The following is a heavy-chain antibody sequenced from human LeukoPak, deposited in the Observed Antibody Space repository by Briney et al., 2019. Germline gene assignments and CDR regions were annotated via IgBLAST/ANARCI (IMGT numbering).Heavy chain of an antibody. Sequence: PSETLSLTCTVYGESFSDYYWNWVRQPPGKGLEWIGEIDNSGRINYNPSLESRVTISVDTSENQFSLKVNSVTAADTAAYYCARGQLWDYYYYMDVWGTGTTVTVSS. D-gene: IGHD3-10*01. CDR1: GESFSDYY. V-gene: IGHV4-34*01. CDR2: IDNSGRI. J-gene: IGHJ6*03. CDR3: ARGQLWDYYYYMDV.